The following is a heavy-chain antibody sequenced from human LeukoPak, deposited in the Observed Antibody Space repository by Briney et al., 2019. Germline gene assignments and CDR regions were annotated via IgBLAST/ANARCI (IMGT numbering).Heavy chain of an antibody. V-gene: IGHV3-9*01. CDR1: GFTFDDYA. J-gene: IGHJ6*02. CDR2: ISWNSGSI. Sequence: PGGSLRLSCAASGFTFDDYAMHWVRQAPGKGLEWVSGISWNSGSIGYADSVKGRFTISRDNAKNSLYLQMNSLRAEDTASYYCAKDIRYYDFWSGYYKAEDYYYGMDVWGQGTLVTVSS. D-gene: IGHD3-3*01. CDR3: AKDIRYYDFWSGYYKAEDYYYGMDV.